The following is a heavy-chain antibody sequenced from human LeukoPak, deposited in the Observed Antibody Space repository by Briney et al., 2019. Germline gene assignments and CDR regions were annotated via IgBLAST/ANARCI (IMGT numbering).Heavy chain of an antibody. CDR2: IYSGGST. CDR3: ARDRIGEDYCDSSGYWDAFDI. D-gene: IGHD3-22*01. Sequence: PGGSLRLSCAASGFTVSINYMSWVRQAPGKGLEWVSVIYSGGSTYYADSVKGRFTISRDNSKNTLYLQMNSLRAEDTAVDYCARDRIGEDYCDSSGYWDAFDIWGQGTMVTVSS. CDR1: GFTVSINY. J-gene: IGHJ3*02. V-gene: IGHV3-66*01.